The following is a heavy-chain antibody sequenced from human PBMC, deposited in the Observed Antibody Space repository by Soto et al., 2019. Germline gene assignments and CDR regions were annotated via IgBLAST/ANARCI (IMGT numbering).Heavy chain of an antibody. CDR1: GFTFRIYA. D-gene: IGHD2-21*02. CDR2: IDSATGTNT. Sequence: GGSMRLSCAASGFTFRIYAMSWVRQAPGKGLEWVSSIDSATGTNTYYADSVKGRFTVSRDNSKNTLFLQMDRLRAEDTALYYCGSRLTEFYDYWGQGTLVTVSS. CDR3: GSRLTEFYDY. V-gene: IGHV3-23*05. J-gene: IGHJ4*01.